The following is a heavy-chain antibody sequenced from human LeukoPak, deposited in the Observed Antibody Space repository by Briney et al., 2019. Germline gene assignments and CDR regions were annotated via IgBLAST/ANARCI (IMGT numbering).Heavy chain of an antibody. D-gene: IGHD3-16*02. J-gene: IGHJ4*02. CDR1: GFTLSSNY. Sequence: GGSLRLSCAASGFTLSSNYMSWVRQAAGKGLEWVSGMYSGGRTYYSDSVKGRFTISRDKYKKTMDLQMNILTAEDTAVYYCARDHDYVWGNYPDNDYWGQGTLVTVSS. CDR2: MYSGGRT. CDR3: ARDHDYVWGNYPDNDY. V-gene: IGHV3-66*02.